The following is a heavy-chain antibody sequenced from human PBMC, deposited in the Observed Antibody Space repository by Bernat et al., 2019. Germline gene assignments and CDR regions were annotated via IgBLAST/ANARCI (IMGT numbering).Heavy chain of an antibody. CDR1: VYTFTIYY. D-gene: IGHD5-12*01. Sequence: QAGAEVKKPGASVKVSCKASVYTFTIYYIHWVRQAPGQGLEWMGIINGGSGSTSHAQKFQGRVTLTRDTSTSTVYMDLSSLRSEDTAVYYCGGGGWSGYDREADYWGQGTPVTVSS. J-gene: IGHJ4*02. CDR2: INGGSGST. V-gene: IGHV1-46*01. CDR3: GGGGWSGYDREADY.